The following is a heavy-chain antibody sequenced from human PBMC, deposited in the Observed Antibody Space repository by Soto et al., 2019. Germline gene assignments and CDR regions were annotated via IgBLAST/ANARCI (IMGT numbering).Heavy chain of an antibody. V-gene: IGHV5-10-1*01. CDR2: IDPSDSYT. J-gene: IGHJ6*02. Sequence: GSLKISCKGSGYSFTSYWISWVRQMPGKGLEWMGRIDPSDSYTNYSPSFQGHVTISADRSISTAYLQWSSLKASDTAMYYCARLLSPDIVVVPAYGMDVWGQGTTVTVSS. CDR3: ARLLSPDIVVVPAYGMDV. CDR1: GYSFTSYW. D-gene: IGHD2-2*01.